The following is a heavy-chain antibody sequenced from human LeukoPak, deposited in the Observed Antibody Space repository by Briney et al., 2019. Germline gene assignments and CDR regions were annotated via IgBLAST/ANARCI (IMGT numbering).Heavy chain of an antibody. D-gene: IGHD3-3*01. CDR3: ARGILRFLEWLAIDAFDI. CDR1: GYTFTSDG. J-gene: IGHJ3*02. Sequence: GASVKVSCKASGYTFTSDGISWVRQAPGQGLEWMGWISAYNGNTNYAQKLQGRVTMTTDTSTSTAYMELRSLRSDDTAVYYCARGILRFLEWLAIDAFDIWGQGTMVIVSS. V-gene: IGHV1-18*01. CDR2: ISAYNGNT.